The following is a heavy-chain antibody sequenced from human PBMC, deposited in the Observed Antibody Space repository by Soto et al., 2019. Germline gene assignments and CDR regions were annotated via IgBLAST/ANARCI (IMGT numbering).Heavy chain of an antibody. J-gene: IGHJ6*02. CDR2: VNPSSGGT. V-gene: IGHV1-2*02. CDR1: GFTDYY. CDR3: AREGSADYGSYGVDV. Sequence: ASVKVSCKASGFTDYYIHWVRQAPGQGLEWLGWVNPSSGGTDYAQKFQGRVAMTRDTFISTAYMELSRLQSDDTAVYYCAREGSADYGSYGVDVWGQGTTVTVSS. D-gene: IGHD4-17*01.